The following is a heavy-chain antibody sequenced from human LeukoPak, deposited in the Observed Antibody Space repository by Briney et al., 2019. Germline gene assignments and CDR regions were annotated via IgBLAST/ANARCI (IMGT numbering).Heavy chain of an antibody. Sequence: GGSLRLSCAASGFTFSNSAMSWVRQAPGKGLEWVSSISGSGSGGSTYYADSVKGRFTISRDNSKNTLYLQMNSLRAEDTAVYYCAQSGIAVAAFDYWGQGTLVTVSS. CDR1: GFTFSNSA. D-gene: IGHD6-19*01. CDR2: ISGSGSGGST. V-gene: IGHV3-23*01. CDR3: AQSGIAVAAFDY. J-gene: IGHJ4*02.